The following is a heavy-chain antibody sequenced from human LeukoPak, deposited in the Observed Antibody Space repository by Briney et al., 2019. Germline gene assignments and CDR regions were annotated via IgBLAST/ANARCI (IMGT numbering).Heavy chain of an antibody. J-gene: IGHJ4*02. D-gene: IGHD6-19*01. CDR3: AKGPLIEVAGTTWDY. V-gene: IGHV3-23*01. Sequence: GGSLRLSCAVSGFTFNSFAMNWVRQAPGKRLEWVSGISGSGGSTYYADSVKGRFTISRDNLKDTLYLQMNGLRAEDTAVYFCAKGPLIEVAGTTWDYWGQGTLVAVSS. CDR1: GFTFNSFA. CDR2: ISGSGGST.